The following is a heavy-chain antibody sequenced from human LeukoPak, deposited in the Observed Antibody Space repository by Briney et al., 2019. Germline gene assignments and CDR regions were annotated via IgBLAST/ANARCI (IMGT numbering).Heavy chain of an antibody. V-gene: IGHV4-34*01. D-gene: IGHD3-22*01. J-gene: IGHJ6*03. Sequence: SETLSLTCAVYGVSFSDYYWTWIRQTPGKGREGIGDMSPSGSSNYNPSLKSRVTISVDTSKNQFSLKLRSVTAADTAVYYCARGRQDVNMILVVMAGVSYYLDVWSKGTTVTVS. CDR1: GVSFSDYY. CDR3: ARGRQDVNMILVVMAGVSYYLDV. CDR2: MSPSGSS.